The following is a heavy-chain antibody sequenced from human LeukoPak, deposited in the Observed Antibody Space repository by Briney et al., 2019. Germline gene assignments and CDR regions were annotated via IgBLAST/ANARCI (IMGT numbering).Heavy chain of an antibody. V-gene: IGHV4-4*07. J-gene: IGHJ4*02. D-gene: IGHD3-10*01. CDR2: IYTSGST. Sequence: SETLSLTCTVSGGSISSYYWSWIRQPAGKGLEWIGRIYTSGSTNYNPSLKSRVTMSVDTSKNQFSLKLSSVTAADTAVYYCAGALLWFGEFPHFDYWGQGTLVTVSS. CDR1: GGSISSYY. CDR3: AGALLWFGEFPHFDY.